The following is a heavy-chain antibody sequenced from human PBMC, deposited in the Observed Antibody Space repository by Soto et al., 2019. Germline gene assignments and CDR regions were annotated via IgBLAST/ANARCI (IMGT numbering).Heavy chain of an antibody. CDR3: ARHLGYCTNGVCLKNYYYYMDV. Sequence: QVQLQESGPGLVKPSETLSLTCTVSGGSISSYYWCWIRQPPGKGLEWIGYIYYSGSTNYNPSLKSRVTISVDTSKNQFSLKLSSVTAADTAVYYCARHLGYCTNGVCLKNYYYYMDVWGKGTTVTVSS. V-gene: IGHV4-59*08. CDR1: GGSISSYY. CDR2: IYYSGST. J-gene: IGHJ6*03. D-gene: IGHD2-8*01.